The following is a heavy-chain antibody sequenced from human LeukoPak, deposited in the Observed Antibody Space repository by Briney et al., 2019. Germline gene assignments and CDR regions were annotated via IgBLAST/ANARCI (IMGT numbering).Heavy chain of an antibody. Sequence: PGGSLRLSCAASGFTFSTYAMSWVRQAPGKGLEWVSDISGSGDSTHYADSVKGRFTISRDNSENTLYLQMNRLRVEDTAVYYCAKGPPDSSNWYKRTEGWGQGTLVTVSS. CDR1: GFTFSTYA. D-gene: IGHD6-13*01. J-gene: IGHJ4*02. CDR2: ISGSGDST. V-gene: IGHV3-23*01. CDR3: AKGPPDSSNWYKRTEG.